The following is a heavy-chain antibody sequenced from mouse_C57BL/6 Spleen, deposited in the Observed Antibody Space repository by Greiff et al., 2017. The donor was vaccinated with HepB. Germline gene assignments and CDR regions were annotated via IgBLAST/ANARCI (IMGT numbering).Heavy chain of an antibody. J-gene: IGHJ4*01. CDR1: GFTFSSYA. V-gene: IGHV5-9-1*02. CDR3: TRDKSSSSMDY. Sequence: EVKLVESGEGLVKPGGSLKLSCAASGFTFSSYAMSWVRQTPEKRLEWVAYISSGGDYIYYADTVKGRFTISRDNARNTLYLQMSSLKSEDTAMYYCTRDKSSSSMDYWGQVTSVTVSS. D-gene: IGHD1-1*01. CDR2: ISSGGDYI.